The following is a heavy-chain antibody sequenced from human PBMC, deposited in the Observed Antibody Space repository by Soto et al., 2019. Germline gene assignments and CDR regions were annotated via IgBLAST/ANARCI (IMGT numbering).Heavy chain of an antibody. J-gene: IGHJ4*02. V-gene: IGHV3-23*01. D-gene: IGHD2-21*02. CDR2: ISGSGGST. Sequence: LRLSCAASGFTFSSYAMSWVRQAPGKGLEWVSVISGSGGSTYYADSVKGRFTISRDNSKNTLYLQMNSLRAEDTAVYYCAKRGTAKFCGEKALNYWGQGSLVTVSS. CDR3: AKRGTAKFCGEKALNY. CDR1: GFTFSSYA.